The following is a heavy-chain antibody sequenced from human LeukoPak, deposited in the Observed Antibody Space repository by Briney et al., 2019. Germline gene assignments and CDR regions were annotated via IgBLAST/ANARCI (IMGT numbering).Heavy chain of an antibody. D-gene: IGHD2-21*02. CDR3: SRDFSGDYRFDF. CDR1: GFTFADYI. Sequence: GRSLRLSCTASGFTFADYIMNWFRQAPGKGLEWVGFIRSETFGGTTEYAASVKGRFTISRDDSKSIAYLQMNSLKPEDTAVYYCSRDFSGDYRFDFWGQGTLVTVSS. J-gene: IGHJ4*02. CDR2: IRSETFGGTT. V-gene: IGHV3-49*03.